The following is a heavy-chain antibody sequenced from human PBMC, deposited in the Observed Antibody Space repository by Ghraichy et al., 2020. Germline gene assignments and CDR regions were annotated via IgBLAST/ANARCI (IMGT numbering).Heavy chain of an antibody. V-gene: IGHV4-34*01. CDR1: GGSFSGFH. CDR2: INHSAST. D-gene: IGHD3-22*01. Sequence: SETLSLTCAVYGGSFSGFHWSWIRQPPGKGLEWIGEINHSASTNYNPSLKSRVTILVDTSKNQFSLKLSSVTAADTAIYYCARRTNSGYFLFGAFDFWGPGTMVTVSS. CDR3: ARRTNSGYFLFGAFDF. J-gene: IGHJ3*01.